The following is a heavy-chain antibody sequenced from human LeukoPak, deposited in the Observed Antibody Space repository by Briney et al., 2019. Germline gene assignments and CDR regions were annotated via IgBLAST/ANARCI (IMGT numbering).Heavy chain of an antibody. CDR1: GFTFISYA. V-gene: IGHV3-23*01. J-gene: IGHJ4*02. CDR3: AKVRIQGGKDF. D-gene: IGHD1-14*01. Sequence: GGSLRLSCAASGFTFISYAMSWVRQAPGKGLEWVSAISGSGGSTSYADSVKGRFTISRDKSKNTLYLQMNSLRAEDTAVYYCAKVRIQGGKDFWGQGTLVTVSS. CDR2: ISGSGGST.